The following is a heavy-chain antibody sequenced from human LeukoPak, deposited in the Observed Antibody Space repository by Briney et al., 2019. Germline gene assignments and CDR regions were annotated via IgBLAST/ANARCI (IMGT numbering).Heavy chain of an antibody. D-gene: IGHD3-9*01. V-gene: IGHV1-8*01. CDR1: GYTFTSYD. CDR3: ARGFDWLEYYFDY. CDR2: MNPNSGNT. J-gene: IGHJ4*02. Sequence: ASVKVSCKASGYTFTSYDINWVRQATGQGLEWMGWMNPNSGNTGYARKFQGRVTMTRDTSISTAYMELNRLRSDDTAVYYCARGFDWLEYYFDYWGQGTLVTVSS.